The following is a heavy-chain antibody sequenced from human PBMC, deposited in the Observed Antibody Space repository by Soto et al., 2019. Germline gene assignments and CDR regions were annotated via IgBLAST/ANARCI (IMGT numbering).Heavy chain of an antibody. Sequence: EVQLLESGGGLVQPGGSLRLSCAASGFTFSNYAMSWVRQAPGKGLEWVSTLSASGGSTYYADSVKGRFTISRDSSKNTLYLQMNSLKSEDTAVYYCAKGRSDYNYHFDYWVQGTLVTVSS. CDR3: AKGRSDYNYHFDY. V-gene: IGHV3-23*01. CDR2: LSASGGST. CDR1: GFTFSNYA. J-gene: IGHJ4*02. D-gene: IGHD4-17*01.